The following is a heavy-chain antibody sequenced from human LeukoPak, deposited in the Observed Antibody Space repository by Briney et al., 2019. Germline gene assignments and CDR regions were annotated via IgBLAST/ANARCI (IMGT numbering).Heavy chain of an antibody. CDR1: GFTFSSYW. V-gene: IGHV3-7*01. CDR3: ARGKTTVTPGYFDY. CDR2: IKQSGSEK. J-gene: IGHJ4*02. Sequence: GGSLRLSCAASGFTFSSYWMSWVRQAPGKGLEWVANIKQSGSEKYYVDSVEGRFTISRDNAKNSLYLQMNSLRGEDTAVYYCARGKTTVTPGYFDYWGQGTLVTVSS. D-gene: IGHD4-11*01.